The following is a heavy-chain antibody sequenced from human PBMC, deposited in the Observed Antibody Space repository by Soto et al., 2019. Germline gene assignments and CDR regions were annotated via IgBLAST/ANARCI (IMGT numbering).Heavy chain of an antibody. V-gene: IGHV3-23*01. Sequence: PGGSLRLSCAASGFTFSSYAFYWVRQAPGKGLECVSAISFRFDTYYVDSVRGRFTVSRDNSRSTVYLQMDSLRPEDTAMYYCAKRRDTSYSKWAHFDSWGQGSLVTVSS. D-gene: IGHD1-26*01. CDR1: GFTFSSYA. J-gene: IGHJ4*02. CDR2: ISFRFDT. CDR3: AKRRDTSYSKWAHFDS.